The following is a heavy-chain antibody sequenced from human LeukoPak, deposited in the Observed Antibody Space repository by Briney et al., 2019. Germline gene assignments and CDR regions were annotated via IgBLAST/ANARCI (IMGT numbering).Heavy chain of an antibody. CDR1: GGSVSSGSYY. CDR2: ICYRENT. V-gene: IGHV4-61*01. J-gene: IGHJ4*02. CDR3: QSRYLEWLLEY. D-gene: IGHD3-3*01. Sequence: PSETLSLTCTVSGGSVSSGSYYWSWVRQPPGKGLEWFGYICYRENTNYNPSLKSRATISVDTSKNQFSLRLSSVTAADTAVYYCQSRYLEWLLEYWGQGTLVTVSS.